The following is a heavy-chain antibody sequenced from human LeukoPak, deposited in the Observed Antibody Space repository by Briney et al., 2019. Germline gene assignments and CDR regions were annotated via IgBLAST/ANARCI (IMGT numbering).Heavy chain of an antibody. CDR1: GGSISSYY. D-gene: IGHD3-22*01. CDR2: IYYSGST. Sequence: SETLSLTCTVSGGSISSYYWSGIRQPPGKGLEWIGYIYYSGSTNYNPSLKSRVTISVDTSKNQFSLKLSSVTAADTAVYYCARDSYSLAYYYDSSGYRDAFDIWGQGTMVTVSS. CDR3: ARDSYSLAYYYDSSGYRDAFDI. J-gene: IGHJ3*02. V-gene: IGHV4-59*01.